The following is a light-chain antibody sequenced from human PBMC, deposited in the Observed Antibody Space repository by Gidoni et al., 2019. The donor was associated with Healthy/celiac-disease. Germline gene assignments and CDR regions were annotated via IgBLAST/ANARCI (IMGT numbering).Light chain of an antibody. CDR2: DAS. J-gene: IGKJ1*01. V-gene: IGKV3-11*01. Sequence: EIVLTQYPATLSLSPGERATLACRASQSVSSYLAWYQQKHGQAPRLLIYDASNRATGIPARFSGSVSGTYFTLTIRSLEPEDFAVYYCQQRSNWPRTFXXXTKVEIK. CDR3: QQRSNWPRT. CDR1: QSVSSY.